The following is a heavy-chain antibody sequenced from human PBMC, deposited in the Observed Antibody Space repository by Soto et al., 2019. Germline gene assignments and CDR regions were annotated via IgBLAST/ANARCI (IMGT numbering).Heavy chain of an antibody. CDR1: GFTFSSYA. Sequence: GGSLRLSCAASGFTFSSYAMHWVRQAPGKGLEWVAVISYDGSNKYYADSVKGRFPISRDNSKNTLYLQMNSLRAEDTAVYYRAVVAEASYFDYWGQGTLVTVSS. J-gene: IGHJ4*02. D-gene: IGHD3-22*01. CDR2: ISYDGSNK. V-gene: IGHV3-30-3*01. CDR3: AVVAEASYFDY.